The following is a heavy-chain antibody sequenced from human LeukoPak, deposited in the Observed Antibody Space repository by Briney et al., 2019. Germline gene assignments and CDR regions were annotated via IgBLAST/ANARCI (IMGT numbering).Heavy chain of an antibody. CDR3: ARDLPVVGAPGFDY. V-gene: IGHV3-7*01. CDR1: GFPFSSYW. J-gene: IGHJ4*02. Sequence: PGGSLRFSCAASGFPFSSYWMSWVRQAPGKGLEWVANIKQDGSEKLYLDSVKGRFTISRDNAKNSLYLQMNSLRAEDTAVYYCARDLPVVGAPGFDYWGQGTLVTVSS. CDR2: IKQDGSEK. D-gene: IGHD1-26*01.